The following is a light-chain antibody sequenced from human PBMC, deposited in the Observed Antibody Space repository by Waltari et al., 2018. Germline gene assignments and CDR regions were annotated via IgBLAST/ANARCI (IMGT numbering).Light chain of an antibody. V-gene: IGKV3-20*01. Sequence: EIVLTPSPGTLSLSPGERATLPCRASQSVSSSYLAWYQQKPGQAPRLLIYGASSRATGIPDFTLTISRLEPEDFAVYYCQQYGSSPRYTFGQGTKLEIK. CDR1: QSVSSSY. CDR3: QQYGSSPRYT. J-gene: IGKJ2*01. CDR2: GAS.